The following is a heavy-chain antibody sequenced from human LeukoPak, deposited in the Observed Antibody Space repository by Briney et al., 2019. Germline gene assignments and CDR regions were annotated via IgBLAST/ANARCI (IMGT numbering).Heavy chain of an antibody. CDR1: GFTFDDYA. V-gene: IGHV3-43*02. J-gene: IGHJ5*02. CDR3: AKDSGMFRGVLISNWLDP. Sequence: GGSLRLSCAASGFTFDDYAMNWVRQAPGKGLEWVSVISGDGGTTNYADSVKGRFTTSRDNSKNSLYLQMNSLRTEDTALYYCAKDSGMFRGVLISNWLDPWGQGTLVTVSS. CDR2: ISGDGGTT. D-gene: IGHD3-10*01.